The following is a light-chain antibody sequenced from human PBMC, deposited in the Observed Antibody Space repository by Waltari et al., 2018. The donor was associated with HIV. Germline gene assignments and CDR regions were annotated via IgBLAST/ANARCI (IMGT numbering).Light chain of an antibody. J-gene: IGKJ4*01. CDR3: QQRSNWPLT. V-gene: IGKV3-11*01. CDR1: QSVSSY. CDR2: DAS. Sequence: IVLTQSPATLSFSPGARATLSCRASQSVSSYLAWYQQKPGQAPRLRIYDASNRATGIPARFSGSWSGTDFTLTISSLEPEDFAVYSCQQRSNWPLTFGGGTKVEIK.